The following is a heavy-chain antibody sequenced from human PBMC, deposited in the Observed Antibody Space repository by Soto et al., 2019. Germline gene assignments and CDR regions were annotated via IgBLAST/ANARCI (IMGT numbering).Heavy chain of an antibody. V-gene: IGHV3-23*01. CDR2: ISGSGSST. Sequence: GGSLRLSCAASGFTFSAYAMRWVRQAPGKGLEWVSAISGSGSSTYYADSVRGRFTISRDNSNNTLYLQMNSLRAEDTAVYHCAKDSTTTVIASNWFDLWGQGTLVTVSS. D-gene: IGHD4-4*01. CDR1: GFTFSAYA. CDR3: AKDSTTTVIASNWFDL. J-gene: IGHJ5*02.